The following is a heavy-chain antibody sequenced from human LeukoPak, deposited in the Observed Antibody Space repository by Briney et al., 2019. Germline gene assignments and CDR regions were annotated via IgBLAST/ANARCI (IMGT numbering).Heavy chain of an antibody. CDR3: ARSGSCSAGSCFYYGMDV. CDR1: GDSVSSTSAV. CDR2: TYYRSKWYN. D-gene: IGHD2-15*01. J-gene: IGHJ6*02. V-gene: IGHV6-1*01. Sequence: SQTLSLTCAISGDSVSSTSAVWNWIRQSPSRGLEWLGRTYYRSKWYNDSAVSVKGRITINPDTSKNQFSLQLNSVTPEDTAVYYCARSGSCSAGSCFYYGMDVWGRGTTVTVSS.